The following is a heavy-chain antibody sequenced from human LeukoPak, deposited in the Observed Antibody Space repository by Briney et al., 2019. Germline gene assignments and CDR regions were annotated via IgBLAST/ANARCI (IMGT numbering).Heavy chain of an antibody. CDR2: IYYSGST. CDR1: GGSISSYY. CDR3: AREQLLRVGWFDP. Sequence: SETLSLTCTVSGGSISSYYRSWIRQPPGKGLEWIGYIYYSGSTNYNPSLKSRVTISVDTSKNQFSLKLSSVTAADTAVYYCAREQLLRVGWFDPWGQGTLVTVSS. V-gene: IGHV4-59*01. D-gene: IGHD2-2*01. J-gene: IGHJ5*02.